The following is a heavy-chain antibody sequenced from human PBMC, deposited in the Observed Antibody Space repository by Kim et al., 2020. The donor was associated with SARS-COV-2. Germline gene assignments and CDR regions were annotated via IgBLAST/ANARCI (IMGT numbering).Heavy chain of an antibody. Sequence: YYADSVQGRITISRDNSKNTLYLQMNSLRAEDTAVYYCARLSEDIVDLDYWGQGTLVTVSS. V-gene: IGHV3-53*01. J-gene: IGHJ4*02. CDR3: ARLSEDIVDLDY. D-gene: IGHD2-15*01.